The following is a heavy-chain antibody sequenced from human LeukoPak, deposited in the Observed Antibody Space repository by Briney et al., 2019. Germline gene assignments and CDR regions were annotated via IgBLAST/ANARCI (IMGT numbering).Heavy chain of an antibody. CDR2: ISGSGGST. Sequence: GGSLRLSCAASGFTFTSYAMSWVRQAPGKGLEWVSAISGSGGSTYHADPVKGRSTILRDNAKNTLYLQMNSLRAEDTAVYYCVRDLGGRSGHWGQGTLVTVSS. V-gene: IGHV3-23*01. J-gene: IGHJ4*02. CDR3: VRDLGGRSGH. CDR1: GFTFTSYA. D-gene: IGHD1-26*01.